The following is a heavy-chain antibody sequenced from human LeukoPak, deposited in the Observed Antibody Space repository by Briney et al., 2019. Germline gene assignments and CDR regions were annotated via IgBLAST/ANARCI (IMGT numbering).Heavy chain of an antibody. CDR3: TGSFGELSFFDY. CDR1: GFTFRDYG. CDR2: IRSKAYGGTT. Sequence: GGSLRLSCTASGFTFRDYGLSWVRQTPGKGLEWVGFIRSKAYGGTTEYAASVKGRFTISRDDSKSIAYLQMNSLKTEDTAVYYCTGSFGELSFFDYWGQGTLVTVSS. V-gene: IGHV3-49*04. D-gene: IGHD3-10*01. J-gene: IGHJ4*02.